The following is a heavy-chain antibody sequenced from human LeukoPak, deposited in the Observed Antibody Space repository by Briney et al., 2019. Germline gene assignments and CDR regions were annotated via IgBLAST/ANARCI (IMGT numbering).Heavy chain of an antibody. Sequence: SETLSLTCAVSGGSISSSNWWSWVRQPPEKGLEWIGEIYHSGSTNYNPSLKSRVTISVDKSKNQFSLKLSSVTAADTAVYYCARLGLRITMVRGVIITNYYYGMDVWGQGTTVTVSS. CDR2: IYHSGST. J-gene: IGHJ6*02. CDR3: ARLGLRITMVRGVIITNYYYGMDV. CDR1: GGSISSSNW. V-gene: IGHV4-4*02. D-gene: IGHD3-10*01.